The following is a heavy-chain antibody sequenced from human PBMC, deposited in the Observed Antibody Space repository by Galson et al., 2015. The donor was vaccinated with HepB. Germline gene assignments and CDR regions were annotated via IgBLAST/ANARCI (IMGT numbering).Heavy chain of an antibody. CDR2: IFPADSNT. V-gene: IGHV5-51*07. Sequence: QSGAEVKKPGESLKISCKGSGYSFPTYWIGWVHQMPGKGLGWMGIIFPADSNTKYSPSFQGQVTISADMSISTAYLQWGSLKVSDTAMYYCARPAGRGYSTGRAPYYFDYWGQGTLVTVSS. CDR3: ARPAGRGYSTGRAPYYFDY. J-gene: IGHJ4*02. CDR1: GYSFPTYW. D-gene: IGHD6-19*01.